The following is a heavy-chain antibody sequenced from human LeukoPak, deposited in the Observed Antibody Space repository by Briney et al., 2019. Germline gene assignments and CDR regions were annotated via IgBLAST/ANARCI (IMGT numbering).Heavy chain of an antibody. CDR3: ARVGRLQSFDAFDI. Sequence: PGGALRLSCAASGLPFSYYWMHWVRQAPGKGRVWVSRIDGDGSSTSYADSVKGRFSISRDNAKNTVYLQMDSLRAEDTAVYYCARVGRLQSFDAFDIWGQGTTVTVSS. CDR2: IDGDGSST. D-gene: IGHD4-11*01. J-gene: IGHJ3*02. CDR1: GLPFSYYW. V-gene: IGHV3-74*01.